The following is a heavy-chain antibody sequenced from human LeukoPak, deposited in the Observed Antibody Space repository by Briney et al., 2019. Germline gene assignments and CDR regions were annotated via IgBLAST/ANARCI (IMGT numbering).Heavy chain of an antibody. CDR1: GFTFSNYG. CDR3: AKPIGYCSGGSCYSFDC. Sequence: GGSLILSCAASGFTFSNYGMHWVRQAPGKGLEWVAVISYDGSTKDYADSVKGRFTISRDNSKSTVYLQMNSLRPEDTAVYYCAKPIGYCSGGSCYSFDCWGQGTLVTVSS. CDR2: ISYDGSTK. J-gene: IGHJ4*02. D-gene: IGHD2-15*01. V-gene: IGHV3-30*18.